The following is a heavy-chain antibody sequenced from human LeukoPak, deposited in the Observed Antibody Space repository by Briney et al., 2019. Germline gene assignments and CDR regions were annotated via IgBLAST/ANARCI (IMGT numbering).Heavy chain of an antibody. CDR1: GFTFSSYA. CDR3: ANSAGYCSSTSCFDYYFDY. J-gene: IGHJ4*02. D-gene: IGHD2-2*01. V-gene: IGHV3-23*01. CDR2: ISGSGDST. Sequence: GGSLRLSCAASGFTFSSYAMSWVRQAPGKGLKWVSSISGSGDSTYYADSVKGRFTISRDNSKNTLYLQMNSLRAENTAVYYCANSAGYCSSTSCFDYYFDYWGQGTLVTVSS.